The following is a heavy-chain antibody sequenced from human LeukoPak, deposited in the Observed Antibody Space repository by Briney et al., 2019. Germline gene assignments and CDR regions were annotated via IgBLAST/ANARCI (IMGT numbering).Heavy chain of an antibody. CDR1: GGSISSGSYY. CDR3: ARATVTTALHDY. Sequence: SQTLSLTCTVSGGSISSGSYYWSWIQPPAGKGLEWIGRIYTSGSTNYNPSLKSRVTISVDTSKNQFSLKLSSVTAADTAMYYCARATVTTALHDYWGQGSLVTVSS. CDR2: IYTSGST. V-gene: IGHV4-61*02. D-gene: IGHD4-17*01. J-gene: IGHJ4*02.